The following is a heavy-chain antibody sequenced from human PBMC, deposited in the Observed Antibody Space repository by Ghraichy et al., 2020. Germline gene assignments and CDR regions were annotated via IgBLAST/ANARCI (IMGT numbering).Heavy chain of an antibody. J-gene: IGHJ6*02. CDR3: ARGSIAVAGTPHYYYYGMDV. CDR1: GGSFSGYY. CDR2: INHSGST. V-gene: IGHV4-34*01. D-gene: IGHD6-19*01. Sequence: SETMSLTCAVYGGSFSGYYWSWIRQPPGKGLEWIGEINHSGSTNYNPSLKSRVTISVDTSKNQFSLKLSSVTAADTAVYYCARGSIAVAGTPHYYYYGMDVWGQGTTVTVSS.